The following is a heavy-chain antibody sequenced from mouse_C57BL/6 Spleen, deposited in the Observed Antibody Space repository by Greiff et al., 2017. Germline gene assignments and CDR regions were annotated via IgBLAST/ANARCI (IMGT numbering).Heavy chain of an antibody. CDR1: GFTFSSYA. CDR3: ARDGGTTHPFDY. D-gene: IGHD1-1*01. J-gene: IGHJ2*01. Sequence: EVKLVESGGGLVKPGGSLKLSCAASGFTFSSYAMSWVRQTPEKRLEWVATISDGGSYTYYPDNVKGRFTISRDNAKNNLYLQMSHLKSEDTAMYYCARDGGTTHPFDYWGQGTTRTVSS. V-gene: IGHV5-4*01. CDR2: ISDGGSYT.